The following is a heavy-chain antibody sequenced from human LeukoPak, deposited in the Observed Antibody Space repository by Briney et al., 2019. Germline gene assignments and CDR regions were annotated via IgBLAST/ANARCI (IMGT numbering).Heavy chain of an antibody. V-gene: IGHV1-3*03. Sequence: ASVKVSCKASGCTFTDYALHWVRQAPGQSLEWMGWITTGRGETRYSQEFQRRITFTRDTSASTVYMDLSDLRSEDTAVYYCARGSRWFGEELYDYWGQGTLVTVSS. CDR1: GCTFTDYA. D-gene: IGHD3-10*01. J-gene: IGHJ4*02. CDR2: ITTGRGET. CDR3: ARGSRWFGEELYDY.